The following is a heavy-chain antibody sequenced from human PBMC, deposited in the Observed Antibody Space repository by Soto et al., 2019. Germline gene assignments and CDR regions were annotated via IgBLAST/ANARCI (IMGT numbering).Heavy chain of an antibody. V-gene: IGHV3-30-3*01. J-gene: IGHJ4*02. CDR3: ARDPEYGGNVPFDY. CDR2: ISYDGSNK. D-gene: IGHD4-17*01. Sequence: QVQLVESGGGVVQPGRSLRLSCAASGFTFSSYAMHWVRQAPGKGLEWVAVISYDGSNKYYADSVKGRFTISRDNSKNTLYLQMNSRRAEDTAVYYCARDPEYGGNVPFDYWGQGTLVTVSS. CDR1: GFTFSSYA.